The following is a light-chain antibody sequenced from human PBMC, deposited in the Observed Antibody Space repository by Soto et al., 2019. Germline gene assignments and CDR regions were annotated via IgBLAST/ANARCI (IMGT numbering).Light chain of an antibody. Sequence: QSVLTQPPSASGAPGQRVVLSCSGSSSNIGSNYVNWYQQLPGTAPKLLIYWNNKGTSGVPDRFSGSKSGTSASLAISGLRSEDEGYYYCATWDDSLTGELFGEGTKLTVL. J-gene: IGLJ2*01. CDR2: WNN. CDR1: SSNIGSNY. V-gene: IGLV1-47*01. CDR3: ATWDDSLTGEL.